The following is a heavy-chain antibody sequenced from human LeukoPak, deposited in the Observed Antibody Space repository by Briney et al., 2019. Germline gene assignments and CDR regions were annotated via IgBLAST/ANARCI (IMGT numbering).Heavy chain of an antibody. V-gene: IGHV6-1*01. CDR3: ARGDYGSGSYPYYYYYMDV. J-gene: IGHJ6*03. CDR2: TYYRSKWYN. CDR1: GDSVSSNSAA. Sequence: SQTLSLTCAISGDSVSSNSAAWHWIRQSPSRGLEWLGRTYYRSKWYNDCAVSVKSRITINPDTSKDQFSLQLNSVTPEDTAVYYCARGDYGSGSYPYYYYYMDVWGKGTTVTVSS. D-gene: IGHD3-10*01.